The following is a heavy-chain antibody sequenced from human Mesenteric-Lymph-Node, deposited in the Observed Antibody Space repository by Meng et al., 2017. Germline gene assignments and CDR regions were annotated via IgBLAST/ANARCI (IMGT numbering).Heavy chain of an antibody. CDR2: ISTSGSTI. V-gene: IGHV3-48*03. Sequence: GESLKISCAASGFTFSSYEMNWVRQAPGKGLEWVSYISTSGSTIYYADSVKGRFTISRDNAMNSLYLLLNSLRAEDTALYYCATLGDAFDIWGQGTMVTVSS. CDR1: GFTFSSYE. J-gene: IGHJ3*02. CDR3: ATLGDAFDI.